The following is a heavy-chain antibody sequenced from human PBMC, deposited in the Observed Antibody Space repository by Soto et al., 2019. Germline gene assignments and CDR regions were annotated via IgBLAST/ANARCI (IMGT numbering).Heavy chain of an antibody. D-gene: IGHD6-19*01. V-gene: IGHV3-23*01. Sequence: GGSLRLSCAASGFTFSSYAMSWVRQAPGKGLEWVSAISGSGGSTYYADSVKGRFTISRDNSKNTLYLQMNSLRAEDTAVYYCAKTPTPPGHKYSSDLNWGQGTLVTVSS. CDR1: GFTFSSYA. CDR3: AKTPTPPGHKYSSDLN. CDR2: ISGSGGST. J-gene: IGHJ4*02.